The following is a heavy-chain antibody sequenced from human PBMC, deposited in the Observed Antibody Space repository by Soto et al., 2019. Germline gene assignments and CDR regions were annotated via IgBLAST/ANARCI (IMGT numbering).Heavy chain of an antibody. CDR1: GYTFTSYA. V-gene: IGHV1-3*01. CDR2: INAGNGNT. J-gene: IGHJ6*02. Sequence: GASVKVSCKASGYTFTSYAMHWVRQAPGQSLEWMGWINAGNGNTKYSQKFQGRVTITRDTSASTAYMELSSLRSEDTAVYYCARDRILITIFGVVIGPGNEANYGMDVWGQGTTVTVS. D-gene: IGHD3-3*01. CDR3: ARDRILITIFGVVIGPGNEANYGMDV.